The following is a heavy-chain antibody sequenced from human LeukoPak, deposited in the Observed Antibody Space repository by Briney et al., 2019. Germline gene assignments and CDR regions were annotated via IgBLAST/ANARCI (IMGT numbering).Heavy chain of an antibody. D-gene: IGHD3-9*01. CDR2: IRYDGSNK. J-gene: IGHJ5*02. CDR3: ARALRYFDWLSTSPEYNWFDP. CDR1: GFTFSSYG. Sequence: PGGALRLSCAAPGFTFSSYGMHSVRQAPGKGLERVAFIRYDGSNKYYADSVKGRFTISRDNSKNTLYLQMNSLRAEDTDVYYCARALRYFDWLSTSPEYNWFDPWGQGTLVTVSS. V-gene: IGHV3-30*02.